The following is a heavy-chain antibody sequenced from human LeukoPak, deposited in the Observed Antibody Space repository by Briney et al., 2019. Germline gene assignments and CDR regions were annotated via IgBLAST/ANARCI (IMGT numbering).Heavy chain of an antibody. D-gene: IGHD5-18*01. CDR1: GGTFSSYS. J-gene: IGHJ6*02. Sequence: SCKASGGTFSSYSMNWVRQAPGKGLEWVSSISSSSSYIYYADSVKGRFTISRDNAKNSLYLQMNSLRAEDTAVYYCARETAMGFYYYYGMDVWGQGTTVTVSS. V-gene: IGHV3-21*01. CDR2: ISSSSSYI. CDR3: ARETAMGFYYYYGMDV.